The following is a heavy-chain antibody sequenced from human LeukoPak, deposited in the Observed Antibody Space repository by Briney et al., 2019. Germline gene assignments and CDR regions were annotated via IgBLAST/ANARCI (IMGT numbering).Heavy chain of an antibody. V-gene: IGHV3-21*01. D-gene: IGHD1-26*01. CDR1: GFTLNKFS. J-gene: IGHJ4*02. Sequence: PGGSLRLSCAASGFTLNKFSMNWVRQAPGKGLEWVSSISSSSSYIYYADSVKGRFTISRDNAKNSLYLQMNSLRAEDTAVYYCARDAGSYSFDYWGQGTLVTVSS. CDR2: ISSSSSYI. CDR3: ARDAGSYSFDY.